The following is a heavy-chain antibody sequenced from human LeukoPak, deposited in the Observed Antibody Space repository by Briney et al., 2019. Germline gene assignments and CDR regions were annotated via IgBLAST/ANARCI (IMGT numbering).Heavy chain of an antibody. D-gene: IGHD3-22*01. CDR3: ATISGIVVVESGAFDI. V-gene: IGHV4-59*01. Sequence: PSETLSLTCTVSGGSISSYYWSWIRQPPGKGLEWIGYIYYSGSTNYNPSLKSRVTISVDTSKNQFSLKLSSVTAADTAVYYCATISGIVVVESGAFDIWGQGTMVTVSS. J-gene: IGHJ3*02. CDR1: GGSISSYY. CDR2: IYYSGST.